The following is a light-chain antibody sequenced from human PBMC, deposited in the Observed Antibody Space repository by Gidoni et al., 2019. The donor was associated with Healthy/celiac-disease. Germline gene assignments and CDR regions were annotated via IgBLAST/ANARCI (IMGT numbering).Light chain of an antibody. CDR3: QQYNNWPPL. V-gene: IGKV3-15*01. Sequence: EIVMTQSPATLSVSPGERATLSCRASPSVSSNLAWYQQKPGQAPRLLIYGASTRATGIPARFSGSGSGTEFTLTISSLQSEDFAVYYCQQYNNWPPLFXXXTKLEIK. CDR1: PSVSSN. CDR2: GAS. J-gene: IGKJ2*01.